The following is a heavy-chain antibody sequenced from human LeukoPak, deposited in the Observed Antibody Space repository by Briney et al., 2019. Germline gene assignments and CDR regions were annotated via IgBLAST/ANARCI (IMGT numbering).Heavy chain of an antibody. D-gene: IGHD3-22*01. Sequence: GGSLRLSCAASGFTVTSNYMTWVRQAPGKGLEWVSVIYSGGSTYYADSVKGRFTISKDNSKNTLYLQMNSLRAEDTAVYYCAITLYVSSGYYRDCWGQGTLVTVPS. CDR1: GFTVTSNY. J-gene: IGHJ4*02. V-gene: IGHV3-66*01. CDR2: IYSGGST. CDR3: AITLYVSSGYYRDC.